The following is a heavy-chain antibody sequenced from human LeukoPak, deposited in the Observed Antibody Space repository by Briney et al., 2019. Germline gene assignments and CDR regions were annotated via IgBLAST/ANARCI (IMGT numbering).Heavy chain of an antibody. J-gene: IGHJ3*02. D-gene: IGHD6-13*01. CDR1: GFTFSSYA. CDR2: ISGSGGST. V-gene: IGHV3-23*01. Sequence: PGGSLRLSCAASGFTFSSYAMSWVRQAPGKGLEWVSAISGSGGSTYYADSVKGRFTISRDNSKNTLYLQMNSLRAEDTAVYYCAKDRVSSSSWHAQMDAFDIWGQGTMVTVSS. CDR3: AKDRVSSSSWHAQMDAFDI.